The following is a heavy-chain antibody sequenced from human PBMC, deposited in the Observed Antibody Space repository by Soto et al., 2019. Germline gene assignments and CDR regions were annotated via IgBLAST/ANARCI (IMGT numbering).Heavy chain of an antibody. V-gene: IGHV1-2*02. J-gene: IGHJ6*02. CDR3: ARSLLDEYSSSWRSAYYGMDV. CDR1: GFTFSAYY. Sequence: ASVKVSCKASGFTFSAYYIYWVRQAPGQGLEWIGLINPNSGGTNNAQKFQGRVTMTRDTSTSTVYMELSALIPDDTAVYYCARSLLDEYSSSWRSAYYGMDVWGQGTTVTSP. D-gene: IGHD6-13*01. CDR2: INPNSGGT.